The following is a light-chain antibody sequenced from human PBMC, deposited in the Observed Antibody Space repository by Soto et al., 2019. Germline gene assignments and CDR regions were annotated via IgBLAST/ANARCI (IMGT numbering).Light chain of an antibody. Sequence: ESVWTQSPDTLSLPPGESAPLSCRASQSVSSSYLAWYQQKPGQAPRLLIYGASSRATGIPDRFSGSGSGTDFTLTISRLEPEDFAVFYCQQYGGSPLTFGQGTRLEIK. V-gene: IGKV3-20*01. CDR3: QQYGGSPLT. CDR2: GAS. CDR1: QSVSSSY. J-gene: IGKJ5*01.